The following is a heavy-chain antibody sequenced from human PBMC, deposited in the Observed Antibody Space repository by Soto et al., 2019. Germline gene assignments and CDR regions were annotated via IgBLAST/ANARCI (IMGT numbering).Heavy chain of an antibody. Sequence: SETLSLTCTVSGGSISSYYWSWIRQPPGKGLEWSGYIYYSGSTNYNPSLKSRVTISVDTSKNQFSLKLSSVTAADTAVYYCGRAGGSYDYIWGSYRHGSAFDIWGRGTMVTVSS. CDR3: GRAGGSYDYIWGSYRHGSAFDI. V-gene: IGHV4-59*01. J-gene: IGHJ3*02. CDR1: GGSISSYY. CDR2: IYYSGST. D-gene: IGHD3-16*02.